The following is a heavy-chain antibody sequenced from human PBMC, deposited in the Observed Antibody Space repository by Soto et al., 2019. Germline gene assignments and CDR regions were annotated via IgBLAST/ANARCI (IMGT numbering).Heavy chain of an antibody. CDR1: GFTFNSYA. D-gene: IGHD3-10*01. J-gene: IGHJ4*02. V-gene: IGHV3-23*01. CDR2: ISGSGGST. Sequence: EVQLLESGGGLVQPGGSLRLSCAASGFTFNSYAMSWVRQAPGKGLEWVSAISGSGGSTYYADSVKGRFTISRDNSKNTLYLQMNSLRAEDTAVYYCAKEAVLWFGELFYYFDYWGQGTLVTVSS. CDR3: AKEAVLWFGELFYYFDY.